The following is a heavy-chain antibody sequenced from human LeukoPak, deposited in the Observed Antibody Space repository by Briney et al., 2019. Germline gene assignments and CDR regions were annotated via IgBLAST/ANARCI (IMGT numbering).Heavy chain of an antibody. D-gene: IGHD3-22*01. CDR1: GGSISSYY. Sequence: LSLTCTVSGGSISSYYWSWIRQPPGKGLEWIGYIYYSGSTNYNPSLKSRVTISVDTSKNQFSLKLSSVTAADTAVYYCARGGWLFPSDAFDIWGQGTMVTVSS. J-gene: IGHJ3*02. V-gene: IGHV4-59*01. CDR3: ARGGWLFPSDAFDI. CDR2: IYYSGST.